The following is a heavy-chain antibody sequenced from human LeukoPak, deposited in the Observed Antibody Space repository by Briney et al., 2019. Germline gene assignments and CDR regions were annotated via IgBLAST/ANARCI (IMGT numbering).Heavy chain of an antibody. Sequence: GGSLRLSCVASGFTFSSYWMSWVRQAPGKGLEGVANIKQDGSEKYYVDSVKGRFTISRDNAKNSLYLQMNSLRAEDTAVYYCASDTGVRYFDLWGRGTLVTVSS. CDR1: GFTFSSYW. J-gene: IGHJ2*01. V-gene: IGHV3-7*01. CDR3: ASDTGVRYFDL. CDR2: IKQDGSEK. D-gene: IGHD3-10*01.